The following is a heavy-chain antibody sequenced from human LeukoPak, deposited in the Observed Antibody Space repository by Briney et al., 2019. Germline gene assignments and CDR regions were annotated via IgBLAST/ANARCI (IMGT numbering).Heavy chain of an antibody. J-gene: IGHJ6*03. CDR3: ARAPENWNDVYYYYYMDV. V-gene: IGHV3-30*04. D-gene: IGHD1-1*01. Sequence: GRSLRLSCAASGFTFSSYAMHWVRQAPGKGLEWVAVISYDGSNKYYADSVKGRFTISRDNAKNSLYLQMNSLRAEDTAVYYCARAPENWNDVYYYYYMDVWGKGTTVTVSS. CDR1: GFTFSSYA. CDR2: ISYDGSNK.